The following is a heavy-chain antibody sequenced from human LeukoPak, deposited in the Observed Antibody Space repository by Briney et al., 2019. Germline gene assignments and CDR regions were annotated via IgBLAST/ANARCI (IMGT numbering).Heavy chain of an antibody. CDR1: GFTFSDHG. D-gene: IGHD2-2*01. Sequence: GGSLRLSCAASGFTFSDHGFHWVRQAPGKGLEWVAFIRYDGSNTYYAASVKSRFTISRDNSKNTLYLQMNSLRTEDTAVYYCAKAKYQLPHDYWGQXTLVTVSS. CDR2: IRYDGSNT. V-gene: IGHV3-30*02. J-gene: IGHJ4*02. CDR3: AKAKYQLPHDY.